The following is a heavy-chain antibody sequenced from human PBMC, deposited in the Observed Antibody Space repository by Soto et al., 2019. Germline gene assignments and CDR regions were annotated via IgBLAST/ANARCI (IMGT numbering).Heavy chain of an antibody. CDR1: GFTFSSYV. CDR3: ARDPGIETITDWYFNF. V-gene: IGHV3-23*01. CDR2: VSTSGGST. J-gene: IGHJ2*01. Sequence: EVQLLESGGGLVQPGGSLRLSCAASGFTFSSYVMSWVRQAPGKGLEWVSAVSTSGGSTFYAGSVKGRFAISRDNSKNTLYLQMNSLRAEDTAVYYCARDPGIETITDWYFNFWGRGTLVTVSS. D-gene: IGHD1-20*01.